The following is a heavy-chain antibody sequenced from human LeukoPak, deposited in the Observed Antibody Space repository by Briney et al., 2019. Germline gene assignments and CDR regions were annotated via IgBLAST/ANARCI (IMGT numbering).Heavy chain of an antibody. J-gene: IGHJ3*02. CDR2: IYTSGST. CDR3: ARSAARGYSYGVDAFDI. D-gene: IGHD5-18*01. V-gene: IGHV4-61*02. Sequence: SQTLSLTCTVSGGSISSGSYYWSWIRQPAGKGLEWIGRIYTSGSTNYNPSLKSRVTISVDTSKNQFSLKLSSVTAADTAVYYCARSAARGYSYGVDAFDIWGQGTMVTVSS. CDR1: GGSISSGSYY.